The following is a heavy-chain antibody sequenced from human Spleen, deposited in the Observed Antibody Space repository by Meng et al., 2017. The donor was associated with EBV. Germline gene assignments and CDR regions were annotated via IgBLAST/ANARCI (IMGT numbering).Heavy chain of an antibody. J-gene: IGHJ3*02. D-gene: IGHD3-9*01. V-gene: IGHV1-8*01. CDR2: INPNGGDT. Sequence: QDQLVQSGPEVKKPGASGRVSCKASGYRFTSYDINWVRQAPGQGLEWLGKINPNGGDTAYAQKFQGRVTMTRTTSISTAYMELISLGSEDTAVYYCARGYFDWRDDALDMWGQGTMVTVSS. CDR1: GYRFTSYD. CDR3: ARGYFDWRDDALDM.